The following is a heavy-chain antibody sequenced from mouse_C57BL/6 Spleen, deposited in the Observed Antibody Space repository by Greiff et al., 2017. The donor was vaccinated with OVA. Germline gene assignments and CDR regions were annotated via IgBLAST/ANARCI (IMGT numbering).Heavy chain of an antibody. D-gene: IGHD2-4*01. CDR1: GFTFSSYG. J-gene: IGHJ3*01. Sequence: EVKVVESGGDLVKPGGSLKLSCAASGFTFSSYGMSWVRQTPDKRLEWVATISSGGSYTYYPDSVKGRFTISRDNAKNTLYLQMSSLKSEDTAMYYCARGEYYDYDWFAYWGQGTLVTVSA. CDR2: ISSGGSYT. CDR3: ARGEYYDYDWFAY. V-gene: IGHV5-6*01.